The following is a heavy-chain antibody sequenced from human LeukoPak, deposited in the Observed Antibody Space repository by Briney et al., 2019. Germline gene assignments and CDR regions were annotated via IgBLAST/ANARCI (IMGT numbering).Heavy chain of an antibody. CDR2: NYYSGST. D-gene: IGHD5-18*01. CDR1: GGSISSSSYY. Sequence: SETLSLTCTVSGGSISSSSYYWGWIRQPPGKGLEWIGSNYYSGSTYYNPSLKRRGTISVDTSKNQFSLKLSAVTAADTAVYYCARSDTAMVNIDYWGQGTLVTVSS. J-gene: IGHJ4*02. V-gene: IGHV4-39*07. CDR3: ARSDTAMVNIDY.